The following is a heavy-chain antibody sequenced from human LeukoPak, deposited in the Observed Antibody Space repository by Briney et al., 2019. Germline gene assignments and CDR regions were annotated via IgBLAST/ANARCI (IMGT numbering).Heavy chain of an antibody. D-gene: IGHD2-2*01. J-gene: IGHJ6*02. CDR3: ASLIYCSSTSCYQRRRPYYYYGMDV. Sequence: PSETLSLTCAVYGGSFSGYYWSWIRQPPGKGLEWIGEINHSGSTNYNPSLKSRVTISVDTSKNQFSLKLSSVTAADTAVYYCASLIYCSSTSCYQRRRPYYYYGMDVWGQGTTVTVSS. CDR1: GGSFSGYY. CDR2: INHSGST. V-gene: IGHV4-34*01.